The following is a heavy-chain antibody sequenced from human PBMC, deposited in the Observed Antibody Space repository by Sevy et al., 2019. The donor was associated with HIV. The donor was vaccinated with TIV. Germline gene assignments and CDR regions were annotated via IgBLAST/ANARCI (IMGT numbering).Heavy chain of an antibody. D-gene: IGHD2-15*01. CDR1: GFTFSSYS. V-gene: IGHV3-48*01. Sequence: GESLKISCAASGFTFSSYSMNWVRQAPGKGLVWVSYISSSRYTIYYADPVTGRFTISRDNVKNSLYLQMNSLRAEDTAVYYCARGPRWYYFDYWGQGTLVTVSS. CDR3: ARGPRWYYFDY. CDR2: ISSSRYTI. J-gene: IGHJ4*02.